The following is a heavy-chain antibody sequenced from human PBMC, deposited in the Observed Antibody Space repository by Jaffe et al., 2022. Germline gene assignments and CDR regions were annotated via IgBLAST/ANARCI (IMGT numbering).Heavy chain of an antibody. J-gene: IGHJ3*02. Sequence: QVQLVQSGAEVKKPGSSVKVSCKASGGTFSSYAISWVRQAPGQGLEWMGGIIPIFGTANYAQKFQGRVTITADESTSTAYMELSSLRSEDTAVYYCASLYCTGGVCYRFAFDIWGQGTMVTVSS. CDR1: GGTFSSYA. D-gene: IGHD2-8*02. CDR2: IIPIFGTA. CDR3: ASLYCTGGVCYRFAFDI. V-gene: IGHV1-69*01.